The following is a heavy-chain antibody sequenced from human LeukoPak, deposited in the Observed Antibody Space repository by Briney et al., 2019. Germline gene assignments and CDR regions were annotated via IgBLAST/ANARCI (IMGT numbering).Heavy chain of an antibody. J-gene: IGHJ4*02. CDR2: ISGSGGST. Sequence: GGSLRLSCAASGFTFDDYGMSWVRQAPGKGLEWVSAISGSGGSTYYADSVKGRFTISRDNAKNTLYLQMNSLRAEDTAVYYCARSAYSSGWFQIDYWGQGTLVTVSS. CDR3: ARSAYSSGWFQIDY. CDR1: GFTFDDYG. V-gene: IGHV3-23*01. D-gene: IGHD6-19*01.